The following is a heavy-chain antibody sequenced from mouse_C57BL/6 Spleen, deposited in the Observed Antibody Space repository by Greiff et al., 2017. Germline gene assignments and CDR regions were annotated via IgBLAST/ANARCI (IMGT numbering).Heavy chain of an antibody. V-gene: IGHV1-64*01. D-gene: IGHD1-3*01. CDR2: IHPNSGST. CDR1: GYTFTSYW. CDR3: ARSWDNYGLAY. Sequence: QVQLQQPGAELVKPGASVKLSCKASGYTFTSYWMHWVKPRPGQGLEWIGMIHPNSGSTTYNEKFKSKATLTADKSSSTAYMQLSSLTSEDSAVCFRARSWDNYGLAYWGQGTLVTVSA. J-gene: IGHJ3*01.